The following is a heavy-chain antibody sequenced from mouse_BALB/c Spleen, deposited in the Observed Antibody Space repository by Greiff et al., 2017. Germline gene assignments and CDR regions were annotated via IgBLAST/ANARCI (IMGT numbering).Heavy chain of an antibody. J-gene: IGHJ2*01. Sequence: VQLQQSGAELVKPGASVKLSCTASGFNIKDTYMHWVKQRPEQGLEWIGRIDPANGNTKYDPKFQGKATITADTSSNTAYLQLSSLTSEDTAVYYCAYYYGSSPLFDYWGQGTTLTVSS. CDR2: IDPANGNT. CDR3: AYYYGSSPLFDY. D-gene: IGHD1-1*01. CDR1: GFNIKDTY. V-gene: IGHV14-3*02.